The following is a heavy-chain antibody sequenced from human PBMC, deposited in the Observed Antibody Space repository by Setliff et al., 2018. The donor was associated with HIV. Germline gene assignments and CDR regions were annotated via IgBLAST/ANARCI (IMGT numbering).Heavy chain of an antibody. V-gene: IGHV3-30*02. Sequence: GGSLRLSCAASGFTFSSYGMHWVRQAPGKGLQWVAFVRYYGSDEYYADSVKGRFTISRDNSKNTLYLQMNSLRDEDTAVYVCVKVRNSGWANEGFGTWGQGTMVTVSS. D-gene: IGHD6-19*01. CDR2: VRYYGSDE. CDR1: GFTFSSYG. CDR3: VKVRNSGWANEGFGT. J-gene: IGHJ3*02.